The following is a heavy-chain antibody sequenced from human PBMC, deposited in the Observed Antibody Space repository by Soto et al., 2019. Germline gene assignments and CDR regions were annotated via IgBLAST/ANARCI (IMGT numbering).Heavy chain of an antibody. D-gene: IGHD6-19*01. CDR1: GGTFSSYA. CDR3: ARGHDGGLVGVNAFDI. CDR2: IIPIFGTA. V-gene: IGHV1-69*01. Sequence: QVQLVQSGAEVKKPGSSVKVSCKASGGTFSSYAISWVRQAPGQGLEWMGGIIPIFGTANYAQKVQGRVTITADESTTTTDMELSRLRSEDTAVYYCARGHDGGLVGVNAFDIWGQGTMVPVSS. J-gene: IGHJ3*02.